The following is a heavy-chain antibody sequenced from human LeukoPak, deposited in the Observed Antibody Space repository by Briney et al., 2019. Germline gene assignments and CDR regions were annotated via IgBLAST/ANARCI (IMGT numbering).Heavy chain of an antibody. CDR3: AREYYYDSSGPFDY. CDR1: GFTFSSYW. J-gene: IGHJ4*02. Sequence: GGSLRLSCAASGFTFSSYWMSWVRQAPGKGLEWVAVIWYDGSNKYYADSVKGRFTISRDNSKNTLYLQMNSLRAEDTAVYYCAREYYYDSSGPFDYWGQGTLVTVSS. V-gene: IGHV3-33*08. D-gene: IGHD3-22*01. CDR2: IWYDGSNK.